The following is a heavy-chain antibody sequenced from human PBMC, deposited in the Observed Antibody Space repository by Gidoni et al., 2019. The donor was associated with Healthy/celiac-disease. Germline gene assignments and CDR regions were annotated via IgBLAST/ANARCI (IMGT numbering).Heavy chain of an antibody. CDR1: GYTFTGYY. CDR3: ARLDSHIAAAVMPFDY. D-gene: IGHD6-13*01. J-gene: IGHJ4*02. V-gene: IGHV1-2*02. Sequence: QVQLVQSGAEVKKPGASVKVSCKASGYTFTGYYMHWVRQAPGQGLEWMGWINPNSGGTNYAQKFQGRVTMTRDTSISTAYMELSRLRSDDTAVYYCARLDSHIAAAVMPFDYWGQGTLVTVSS. CDR2: INPNSGGT.